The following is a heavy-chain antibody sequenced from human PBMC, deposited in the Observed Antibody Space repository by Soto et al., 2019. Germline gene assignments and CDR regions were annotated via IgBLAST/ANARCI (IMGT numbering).Heavy chain of an antibody. CDR2: MSAGGVST. CDR3: AKDSYGSGTDYYYGMDF. Sequence: GGSLRLSCAASGFSFSSYAMSWVRQAPGKGLEWVSCMSAGGVSTFHADSVKGRFTISRDNSKNTLYLQMNSLRAEDTAVYYCAKDSYGSGTDYYYGMDFRGQGPTVTVSS. CDR1: GFSFSSYA. V-gene: IGHV3-23*01. D-gene: IGHD3-10*01. J-gene: IGHJ6*01.